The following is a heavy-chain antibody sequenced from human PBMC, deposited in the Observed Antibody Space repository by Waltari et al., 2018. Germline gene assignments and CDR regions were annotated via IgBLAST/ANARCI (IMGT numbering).Heavy chain of an antibody. J-gene: IGHJ4*01. D-gene: IGHD4-4*01. CDR2: IYHGGNT. V-gene: IGHV4-38-2*02. CDR3: ARGGVLTTERFFDY. Sequence: VQLPESGPGRVKPSETQSLHCTVTGSSIIGGYYWGWFRKPPGKGLVWSGSIYHGGNTYHNPSLKSRATISVDTSKNQFSLKLSSVTAADTSVFFCARGGVLTTERFFDYWGRGTLVTVSS. CDR1: GSSIIGGYY.